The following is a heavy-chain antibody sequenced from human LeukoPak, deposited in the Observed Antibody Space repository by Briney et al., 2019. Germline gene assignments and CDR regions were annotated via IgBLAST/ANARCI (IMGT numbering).Heavy chain of an antibody. CDR3: AKDGTSPAAINY. CDR1: GYTFTSYG. CDR2: IWYDGSNK. Sequence: SCKASGYTFTSYGMHWVRQAPGKGLEWVAVIWYDGSNKYYADSVKGRFTISRDNSKNTLYLQMNSLRAEDTAVYYCAKDGTSPAAINYWGQGTLVTVSS. V-gene: IGHV3-33*06. J-gene: IGHJ4*02. D-gene: IGHD2-2*02.